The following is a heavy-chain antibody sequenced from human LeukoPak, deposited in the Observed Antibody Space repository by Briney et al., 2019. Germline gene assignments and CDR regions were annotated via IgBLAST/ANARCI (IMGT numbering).Heavy chain of an antibody. D-gene: IGHD3-22*01. CDR1: GFTFSSYG. CDR2: ISYDGSNK. CDR3: AKDPRDYYDSSGYYYRWFYFDY. Sequence: GRSLRLSCAASGFTFSSYGTHWVRQAPGKGLEWVAVISYDGSNKYYADSVKGRFTISRDNSKNTLYLQMNSLRAEDTAVYYCAKDPRDYYDSSGYYYRWFYFDYWGQGTLVTVSS. V-gene: IGHV3-30*18. J-gene: IGHJ4*02.